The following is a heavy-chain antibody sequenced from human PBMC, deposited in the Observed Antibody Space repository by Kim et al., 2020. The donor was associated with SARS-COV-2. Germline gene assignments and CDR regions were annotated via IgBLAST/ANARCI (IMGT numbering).Heavy chain of an antibody. CDR2: IYRRGQT. CDR1: GFTVSNNY. D-gene: IGHD2-2*01. Sequence: GGSLRLSCAASGFTVSNNYINWVRQAPGKGLEWVAVIYRRGQTYYTDSVKGRFTVSRDSSKNALFLQMNSLRAEDTATYYCARRSSSNWSHDYLGQGTLV. J-gene: IGHJ4*02. CDR3: ARRSSSNWSHDY. V-gene: IGHV3-53*01.